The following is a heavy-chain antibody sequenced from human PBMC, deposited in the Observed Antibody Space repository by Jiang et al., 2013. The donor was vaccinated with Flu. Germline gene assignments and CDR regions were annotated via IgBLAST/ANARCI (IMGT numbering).Heavy chain of an antibody. CDR1: GFTVSTNY. CDR2: IYSGGSI. Sequence: SCAASGFTVSTNYMSWVRQAPGKGLEWVSIIYSGGSIYYADSVKGRFTISRDNSKNTLNLQMNSLRAEDTAVYYCATPGGARGYGMDVWGQGTTVTVS. CDR3: ATPGGARGYGMDV. V-gene: IGHV3-53*01. D-gene: IGHD1-26*01. J-gene: IGHJ6*02.